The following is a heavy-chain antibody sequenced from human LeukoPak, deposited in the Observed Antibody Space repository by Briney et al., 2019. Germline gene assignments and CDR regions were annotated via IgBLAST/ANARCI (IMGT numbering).Heavy chain of an antibody. Sequence: GGSLRLSCAASGFTFSGYETNWVRQAPGKGLEWISCISTSGSTIYDADSVKGRFTFSRDNAMNSLYLQMNRLRVEDTAVYYCAIDGPAYSFDYWGQGTLVTVSS. CDR1: GFTFSGYE. J-gene: IGHJ4*02. CDR3: AIDGPAYSFDY. V-gene: IGHV3-48*03. CDR2: ISTSGSTI. D-gene: IGHD5-18*01.